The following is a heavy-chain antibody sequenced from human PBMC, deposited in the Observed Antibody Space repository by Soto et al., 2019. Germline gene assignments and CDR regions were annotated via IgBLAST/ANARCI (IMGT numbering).Heavy chain of an antibody. Sequence: QVQLEQSGAEVKTLGSSVKVSWKASGDTFNRYAISWVRQAPGQGLEWMGGIIPIFGTANYAPQFQDRVAISADESTTTAYMELTSLKSEDTAVYFCARGARFLEWLSFDHWGQGTLVTVSS. D-gene: IGHD3-3*01. J-gene: IGHJ4*02. CDR1: GDTFNRYA. CDR3: ARGARFLEWLSFDH. CDR2: IIPIFGTA. V-gene: IGHV1-69*13.